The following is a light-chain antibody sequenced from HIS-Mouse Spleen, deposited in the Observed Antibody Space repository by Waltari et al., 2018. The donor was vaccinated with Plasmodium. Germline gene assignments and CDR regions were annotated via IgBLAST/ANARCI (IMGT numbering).Light chain of an antibody. Sequence: SYELTQPLSVSVALGQTARITCGGNNIGSKNVHWYQQKPGQAPGLVIYRDSNRPYGIPERFSGSNSGNTATLTISRAQAGDEADYYCQVWDSSTWVFGGGTKLTVL. CDR2: RDS. CDR1: NIGSKN. V-gene: IGLV3-9*01. CDR3: QVWDSSTWV. J-gene: IGLJ3*02.